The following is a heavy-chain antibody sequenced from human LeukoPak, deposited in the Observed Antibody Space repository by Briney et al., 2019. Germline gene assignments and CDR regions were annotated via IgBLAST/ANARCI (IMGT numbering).Heavy chain of an antibody. CDR2: INPNSGGT. V-gene: IGHV1-2*02. D-gene: IGHD3-9*01. CDR3: ARGDIMTGYVFDY. Sequence: GASVKVSCKASGYTFTAYYMHWVRQAPGQGLEWMGWINPNSGGTNYAQKFQGRVTMTRGTSISTAYMELSRLRSDDTAVYYCARGDIMTGYVFDYWGQGTLVTVSS. J-gene: IGHJ4*02. CDR1: GYTFTAYY.